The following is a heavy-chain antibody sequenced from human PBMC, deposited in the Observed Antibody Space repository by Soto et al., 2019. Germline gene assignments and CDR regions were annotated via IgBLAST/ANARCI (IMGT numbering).Heavy chain of an antibody. Sequence: QVQLQESGPGLVKPSGTLSLTCAVSGGSISSSTWWSWVRQHPGKGLEWIGEIYHSGSTNYNPSLKSRVTISVDKSKNQFPLKLSSVTAADTAVYYCERVSGSYYYGMDVWGQGTTVTVSS. D-gene: IGHD1-26*01. CDR1: GGSISSSTW. CDR3: ERVSGSYYYGMDV. J-gene: IGHJ6*02. V-gene: IGHV4-4*02. CDR2: IYHSGST.